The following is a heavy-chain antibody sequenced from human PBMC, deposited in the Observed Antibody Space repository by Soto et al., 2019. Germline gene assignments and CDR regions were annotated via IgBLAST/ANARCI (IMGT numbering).Heavy chain of an antibody. J-gene: IGHJ4*02. D-gene: IGHD5-18*01. Sequence: SLRLSCAASGFTFSSYAMSWVRQAPGRGLEWVSAISGSGGNTYYGDSVRGRFTISRDNSKNALYLQLNSLRAEDTALYYCAKDPSVDTAYYFDYWGQGTLVTVS. CDR3: AKDPSVDTAYYFDY. CDR1: GFTFSSYA. CDR2: ISGSGGNT. V-gene: IGHV3-23*01.